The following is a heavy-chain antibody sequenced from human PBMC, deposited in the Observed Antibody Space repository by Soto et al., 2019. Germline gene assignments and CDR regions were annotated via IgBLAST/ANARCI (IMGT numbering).Heavy chain of an antibody. CDR3: ARGVVVAATEDYYYYGMDV. CDR2: INHSGST. J-gene: IGHJ6*02. CDR1: GWSFSGYY. D-gene: IGHD2-15*01. V-gene: IGHV4-34*01. Sequence: ETLSLTCAFYGWSFSGYYWSWIRQPPGKGLEWIGEINHSGSTNYNPSLKSRVTISVDTSKNQFSLKLSSVTAADTAVYYCARGVVVAATEDYYYYGMDVWGQGTTVTVS.